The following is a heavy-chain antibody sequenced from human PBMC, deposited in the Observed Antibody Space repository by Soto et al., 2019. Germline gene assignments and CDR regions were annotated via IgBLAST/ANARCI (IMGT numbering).Heavy chain of an antibody. V-gene: IGHV3-48*02. Sequence: EVQLVESGGGLVQPGGSLRLSCAASGFSFSSYSLTWVRQAPGKGLECVSYISSTSKNTIYYADSVKGRFTISRDNPQNSPYLQMNSLIDEDTAVYYCTRGYASAIYYDWGQGTRVTVSS. J-gene: IGHJ4*02. CDR1: GFSFSSYS. D-gene: IGHD3-10*01. CDR3: TRGYASAIYYD. CDR2: ISSTSKNTI.